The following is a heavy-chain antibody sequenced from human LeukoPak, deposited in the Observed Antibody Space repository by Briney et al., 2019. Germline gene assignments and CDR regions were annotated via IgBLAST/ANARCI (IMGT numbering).Heavy chain of an antibody. CDR3: AREKVAGTFDS. CDR1: EFTVNDYY. CDR2: IGGSDSIV. J-gene: IGHJ4*02. Sequence: GGSLRLSCAVSEFTVNDYYMSWIRQAPGKGLEGVSDIGGSDSIVAYADSVKGRFSISRDFAKNSLYLQMNSLRAEDTAVYYCAREKVAGTFDSWGQGALVTVSS. D-gene: IGHD6-19*01. V-gene: IGHV3-11*01.